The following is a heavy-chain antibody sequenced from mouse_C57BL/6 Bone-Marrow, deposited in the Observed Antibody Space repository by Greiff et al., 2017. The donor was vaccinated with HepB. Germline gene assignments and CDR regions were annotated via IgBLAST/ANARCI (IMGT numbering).Heavy chain of an antibody. CDR3: ARQTAQASFAY. D-gene: IGHD3-2*02. J-gene: IGHJ3*01. CDR1: GFTFSDYY. Sequence: EVQVVESGGGLVQPGGSLKLSCAASGFTFSDYYMYWVRQTPEKRLEWVAYISNGGGSTYYPDTVKGRFTISRDNAKNTLSLQMSRLKSEDTAMYYCARQTAQASFAYWGQGTLVTVSA. V-gene: IGHV5-12*01. CDR2: ISNGGGST.